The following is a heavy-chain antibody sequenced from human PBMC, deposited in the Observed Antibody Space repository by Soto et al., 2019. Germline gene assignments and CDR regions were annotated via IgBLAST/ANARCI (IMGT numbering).Heavy chain of an antibody. CDR2: MNPNSGNT. CDR1: GYTFTSYD. CDR3: ARAGPMNYDDILTGYYN. V-gene: IGHV1-8*01. Sequence: ASVKVSCKASGYTFTSYDINWVRQATGQGLEWMGWMNPNSGNTGYAQKFQGRVTMTRNTSISTAYMGLSSLRSEDTAVYYCARAGPMNYDDILTGYYNWGQGTLVTV. D-gene: IGHD3-9*01. J-gene: IGHJ4*02.